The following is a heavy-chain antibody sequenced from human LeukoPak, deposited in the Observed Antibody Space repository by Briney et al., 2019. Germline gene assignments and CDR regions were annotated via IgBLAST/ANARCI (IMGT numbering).Heavy chain of an antibody. D-gene: IGHD2-15*01. CDR3: AKDQYSGGSWGYYFDY. V-gene: IGHV3-7*01. J-gene: IGHJ4*02. Sequence: GGSLRLSCAASGFTFSSYWMSWVLQAPGKGLEWVANIKQDGSEKYYVDSVKGRFTISRDNAKNSLYLQMNSLRAEDTAVYYCAKDQYSGGSWGYYFDYWGQGTLVTVSS. CDR1: GFTFSSYW. CDR2: IKQDGSEK.